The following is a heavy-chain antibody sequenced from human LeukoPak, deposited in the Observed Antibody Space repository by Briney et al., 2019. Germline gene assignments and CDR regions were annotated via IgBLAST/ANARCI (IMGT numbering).Heavy chain of an antibody. D-gene: IGHD6-13*01. CDR3: ARLLMYSSRQLNWFDP. V-gene: IGHV4-34*01. CDR2: INHSGST. CDR1: GGSFSGYY. Sequence: SETLSLTCAVYGGSFSGYYWSWIRQPPGKGLEWIGEINHSGSTNYNPSLKSRVTISVDTSKNQFSLKLSSVTAADTAVYYCARLLMYSSRQLNWFDPWGQGTLVTVSS. J-gene: IGHJ5*02.